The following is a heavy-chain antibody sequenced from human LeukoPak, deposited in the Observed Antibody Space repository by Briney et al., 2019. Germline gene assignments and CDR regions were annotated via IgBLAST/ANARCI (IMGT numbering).Heavy chain of an antibody. Sequence: ASVKVSCKASGYIFTGYYLYWVRQAPGQGLEWMGWINPNSGGTNYAQKFQGRVTMTRDTSISTAYMELSRLRSDDTAVYYCARVRGSGAFDIWGQGTMVTVSS. J-gene: IGHJ3*02. CDR1: GYIFTGYY. CDR3: ARVRGSGAFDI. D-gene: IGHD3-10*01. CDR2: INPNSGGT. V-gene: IGHV1-2*02.